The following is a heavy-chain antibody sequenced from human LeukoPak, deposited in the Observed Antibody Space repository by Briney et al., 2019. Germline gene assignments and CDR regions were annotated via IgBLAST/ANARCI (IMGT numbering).Heavy chain of an antibody. CDR3: AKGLMGYSSSWYGAFDI. Sequence: GGSLRLSCAASGFTFSSYAMSWVRQAPGKGLEWVSAISGSGGSTYYADSVKGRFTISRDNSKNTLYLQMNSLRAEDTAVYYCAKGLMGYSSSWYGAFDIWGQGTMVTVSS. J-gene: IGHJ3*02. V-gene: IGHV3-23*01. D-gene: IGHD6-13*01. CDR2: ISGSGGST. CDR1: GFTFSSYA.